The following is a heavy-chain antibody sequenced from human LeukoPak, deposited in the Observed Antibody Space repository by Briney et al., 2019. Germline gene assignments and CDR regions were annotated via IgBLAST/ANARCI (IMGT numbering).Heavy chain of an antibody. CDR3: AKRVLGATPRRPLDY. V-gene: IGHV3-23*01. CDR1: GFTFSTSW. CDR2: ISGSGGST. J-gene: IGHJ4*02. D-gene: IGHD1-26*01. Sequence: PGGSLRLSCVDSGFTFSTSWMTWVRQAPGKGLEWVSAISGSGGSTYYADSVKGRFTISRDNSKNTLYLQMNSLRAEDTAVYYCAKRVLGATPRRPLDYWGQGTLVTVSS.